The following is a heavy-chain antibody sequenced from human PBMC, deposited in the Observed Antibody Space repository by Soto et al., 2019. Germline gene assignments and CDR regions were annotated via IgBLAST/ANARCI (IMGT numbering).Heavy chain of an antibody. CDR2: INAGNGNT. Sequence: ASVKVSCKASGYTFTSYAMHWVRQAPGQRLEWMGWINAGNGNTKYSQKFQGRVTITRDTSASTAYMELSSLRSEDTAVYYCARDPYLVTVTTGYYMDVWGKGTTVTVSS. V-gene: IGHV1-3*01. J-gene: IGHJ6*03. CDR1: GYTFTSYA. CDR3: ARDPYLVTVTTGYYMDV. D-gene: IGHD4-17*01.